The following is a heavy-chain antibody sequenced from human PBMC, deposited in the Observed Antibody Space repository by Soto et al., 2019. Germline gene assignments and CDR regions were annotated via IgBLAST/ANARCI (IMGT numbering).Heavy chain of an antibody. D-gene: IGHD3-22*01. V-gene: IGHV3-23*01. CDR3: ATDDSALDAFDI. J-gene: IGHJ3*02. CDR1: GFTFSSYA. CDR2: VSGSGGST. Sequence: EVQLLESGGGLVQPGGSLRLSCAASGFTFSSYAMSWVRQAPGKGLEWVAAVSGSGGSTYYADSVKGRFTISRDNSKNPLCLQMTSLRAEDTAVYYSATDDSALDAFDIWGQGTMVTVSS.